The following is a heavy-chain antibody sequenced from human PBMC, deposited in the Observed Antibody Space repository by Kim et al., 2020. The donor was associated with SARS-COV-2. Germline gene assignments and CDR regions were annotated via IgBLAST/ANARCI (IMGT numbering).Heavy chain of an antibody. CDR2: IYWDDDK. V-gene: IGHV2-5*02. CDR1: GFSLSTSGVG. Sequence: SGPTLVKPTQTLTLTCTFSGFSLSTSGVGVGWIRQPPGKALEWLALIYWDDDKRYSPSLKSRLTITKDTSKNQVVLTMTNMDPVDTATYYCAHSRRITMVRGANFDYWGQGTLVTVSS. J-gene: IGHJ4*02. CDR3: AHSRRITMVRGANFDY. D-gene: IGHD3-10*01.